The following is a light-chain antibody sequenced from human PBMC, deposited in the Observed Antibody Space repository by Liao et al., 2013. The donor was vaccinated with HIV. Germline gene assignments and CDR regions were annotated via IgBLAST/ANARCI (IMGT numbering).Light chain of an antibody. J-gene: IGLJ2*01. CDR3: QVWDSSSDHVV. CDR1: NIGSKS. CDR2: YDS. V-gene: IGLV3-21*04. Sequence: SYELTQPPSVSVAPGKTARVTCGGNNIGSKSVHWYQQKPGQAPVLVINYDSDRPSGIPERFSGSNSGNTATLTISRVEAGDEADYYCQVWDSSSDHVVFGGGTKLTVL.